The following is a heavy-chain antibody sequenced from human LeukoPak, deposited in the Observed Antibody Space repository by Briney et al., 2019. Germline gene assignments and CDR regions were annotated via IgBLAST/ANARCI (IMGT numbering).Heavy chain of an antibody. CDR2: ISWNSGSI. CDR1: GFTFDDYA. D-gene: IGHD6-19*01. Sequence: PGRSLRLSCAASGFTFDDYAMHWVRQAPGKGLEWVSGISWNSGSIGYADSVKGRFTISRDNAKNSLYLQMNSLRAEDTALYYCAKSLTPIAVELGWFDPWGQGTLVTVSS. J-gene: IGHJ5*02. V-gene: IGHV3-9*01. CDR3: AKSLTPIAVELGWFDP.